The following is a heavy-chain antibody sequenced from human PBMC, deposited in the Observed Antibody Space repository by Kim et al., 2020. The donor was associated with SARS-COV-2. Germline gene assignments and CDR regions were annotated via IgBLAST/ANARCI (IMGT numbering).Heavy chain of an antibody. CDR2: ISGSGDKT. Sequence: GGSLRLSCEASGFAFRGYAMSWVRQAPGKGLEWVSAISGSGDKTYDAESVKGRFTISRDNSKNMLFLQMNSLRAEDTAMYFCAKDRNGGNSRNYGMDVWGQGTAVTVSS. CDR1: GFAFRGYA. J-gene: IGHJ6*02. V-gene: IGHV3-23*01. D-gene: IGHD3-16*01. CDR3: AKDRNGGNSRNYGMDV.